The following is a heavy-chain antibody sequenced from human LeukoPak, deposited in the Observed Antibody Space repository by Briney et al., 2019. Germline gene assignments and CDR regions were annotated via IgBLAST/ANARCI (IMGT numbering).Heavy chain of an antibody. Sequence: GRSLRLSCTASGFTFGDYAMSWFRQAPGKGLEWVSVIYSGGSTYYADSVKGRFTISRDNSKNTLYLQMNSLRAEDTAVYYCARGPYDSSGYRFDYWGQGTLVTVSS. CDR1: GFTFGDYA. V-gene: IGHV3-66*01. CDR2: IYSGGST. D-gene: IGHD3-22*01. CDR3: ARGPYDSSGYRFDY. J-gene: IGHJ4*02.